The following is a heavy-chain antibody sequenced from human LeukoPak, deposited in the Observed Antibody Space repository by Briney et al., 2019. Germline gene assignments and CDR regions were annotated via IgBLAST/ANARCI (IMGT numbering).Heavy chain of an antibody. V-gene: IGHV4-4*08. CDR1: AGSINIYY. J-gene: IGHJ4*02. Sequence: NASETLSLTCTVPAGSINIYYWNWIRQPPGKGLEWIGYIKTSANGITNYNPTLKSRVTISVDTSKNQFSLKLSSVTAADTAVYYCARLSPAYYDFWSGYLDTHFDYWGQGTLVTVSS. CDR3: ARLSPAYYDFWSGYLDTHFDY. D-gene: IGHD3-3*01. CDR2: IKTSANGIT.